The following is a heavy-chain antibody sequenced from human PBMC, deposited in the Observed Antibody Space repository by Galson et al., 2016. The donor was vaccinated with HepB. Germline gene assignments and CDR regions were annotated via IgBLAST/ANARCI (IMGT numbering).Heavy chain of an antibody. V-gene: IGHV1-18*01. CDR1: GYNFHSYG. J-gene: IGHJ4*02. CDR3: ARDNPVTRGENHFDS. D-gene: IGHD2-21*02. Sequence: SVKVSCKASGYNFHSYGFSWVRQAPGQGLEWMGWISGWNGNTNYAQKFQDRVTMTTDTFTSTAFMELSSLTSDDTAVYYCARDNPVTRGENHFDSWGQGTLVTVSS. CDR2: ISGWNGNT.